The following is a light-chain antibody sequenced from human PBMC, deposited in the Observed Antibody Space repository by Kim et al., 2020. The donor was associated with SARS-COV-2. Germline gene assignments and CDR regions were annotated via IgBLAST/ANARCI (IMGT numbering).Light chain of an antibody. J-gene: IGKJ4*01. Sequence: IQLTQSPSSLSASVGDRVTITCRASQDISSYLAWYQQRPGKAPNLLIYAASTLLSGVPSRFSGSGSGTDFTLTISSLQPEDFATYYCQELHDSPLTFGGGTKVEIK. V-gene: IGKV1-9*01. CDR1: QDISSY. CDR2: AAS. CDR3: QELHDSPLT.